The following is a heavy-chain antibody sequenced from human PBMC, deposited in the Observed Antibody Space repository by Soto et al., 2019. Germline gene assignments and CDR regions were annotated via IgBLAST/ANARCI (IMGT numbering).Heavy chain of an antibody. V-gene: IGHV1-8*01. CDR2: MNPNSGNT. J-gene: IGHJ6*02. CDR3: ARALALYNWNHHHYGMDV. CDR1: GYTFTSYD. D-gene: IGHD1-20*01. Sequence: QVQLVQSGAEVKKPGASVKVSCKASGYTFTSYDINWVRQATGQGREWMGWMNPNSGNTGYAQKFQGRVTMTRNTSISTAYMELSSLRSEDTAVYYCARALALYNWNHHHYGMDVWGQGTTVTVSS.